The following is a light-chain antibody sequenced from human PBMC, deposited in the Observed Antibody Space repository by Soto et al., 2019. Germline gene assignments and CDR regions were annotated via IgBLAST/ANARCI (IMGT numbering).Light chain of an antibody. CDR3: SSYTTSSTVV. CDR2: DVS. Sequence: QSALTQPASVSGSPGQSITISCTGTSSDVGGYNYVCWYQQHPGKAPKLIIYDVSSRPSGVSNRFSGSKSGNTASLSISGLQAEDEADYHCSSYTTSSTVVFGGGTKLTVL. J-gene: IGLJ3*02. V-gene: IGLV2-14*01. CDR1: SSDVGGYNY.